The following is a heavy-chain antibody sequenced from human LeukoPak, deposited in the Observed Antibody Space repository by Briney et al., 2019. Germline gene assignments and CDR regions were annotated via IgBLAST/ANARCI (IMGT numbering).Heavy chain of an antibody. Sequence: GGSLRLSCAASGFTSSSYGMHWVRQAPGKGLEWVAFIRYDGSNKYYADSVKGRFTISRDNSKNTLYLQMNSLRAEDTAVYYCAKEFGGLYYYDSSGYFDYWGPGTLVTVSS. CDR2: IRYDGSNK. V-gene: IGHV3-30*02. J-gene: IGHJ4*02. CDR1: GFTSSSYG. D-gene: IGHD3-22*01. CDR3: AKEFGGLYYYDSSGYFDY.